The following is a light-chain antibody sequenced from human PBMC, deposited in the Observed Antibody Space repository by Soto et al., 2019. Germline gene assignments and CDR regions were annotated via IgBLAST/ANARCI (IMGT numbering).Light chain of an antibody. V-gene: IGKV3-11*01. CDR1: QSVTNY. CDR2: DAS. CDR3: QQRSNWPSGT. Sequence: EIVLTQSPATLSLSPGERATLSCRASQSVTNYLAWYQQNPGQAPRLLIYDASNRATGIPARFSGSGSGTDFTLTISSLVPEDFAVYYCQQRSNWPSGTFGQGTKVEIQ. J-gene: IGKJ1*01.